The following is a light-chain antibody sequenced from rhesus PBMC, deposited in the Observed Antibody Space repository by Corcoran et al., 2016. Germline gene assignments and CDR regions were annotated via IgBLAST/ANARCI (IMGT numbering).Light chain of an antibody. J-gene: IGKJ2*01. CDR1: QGISRY. CDR2: DAS. CDR3: LQHTRYPFR. V-gene: IGKV1-28*03. Sequence: DIQMTQSPSSLSAYVGDNVTITCRASQGISRYLNRFQQKPGKAPKLLIYDASRSESGVPSRFRGSGSGTDFTLTISCLQPEDFAAYYCLQHTRYPFRFDQGTKVEIK.